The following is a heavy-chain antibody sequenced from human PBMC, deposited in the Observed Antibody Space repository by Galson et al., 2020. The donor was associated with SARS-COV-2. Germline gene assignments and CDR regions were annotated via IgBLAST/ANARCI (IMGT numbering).Heavy chain of an antibody. CDR3: ERERMGKSGFDP. D-gene: IGHD2-8*01. Sequence: GGSLRLSCAGSGFTFSDYGMHWVRQAPDKGLEWVANIKEDGSKKYYVDSVRGRFTISRDNAKNSLYLQMNSLRAEDTAVYYCERERMGKSGFDPWGQGTLVTVSS. CDR2: IKEDGSKK. V-gene: IGHV3-7*01. J-gene: IGHJ5*02. CDR1: GFTFSDYG.